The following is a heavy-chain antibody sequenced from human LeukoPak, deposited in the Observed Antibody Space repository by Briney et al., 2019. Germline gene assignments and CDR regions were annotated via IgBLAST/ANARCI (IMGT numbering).Heavy chain of an antibody. CDR1: GYTFTSYD. J-gene: IGHJ1*01. V-gene: IGHV1-8*01. Sequence: ASVKVSCKASGYTFTSYDINWVRQATGQGLEWMGWMNPNSGNTGYAQKFQGRVTMTRNTSISTAYMELSSLRSEDTAVYYCARRRLLTGYYKVGYFQHWGQGTLVTVSS. CDR3: ARRRLLTGYYKVGYFQH. CDR2: MNPNSGNT. D-gene: IGHD3-9*01.